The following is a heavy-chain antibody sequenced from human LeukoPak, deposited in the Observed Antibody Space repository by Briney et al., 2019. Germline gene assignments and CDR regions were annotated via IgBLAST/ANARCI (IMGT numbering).Heavy chain of an antibody. Sequence: KASETLSLTCTVSGGSISSYYWSWIRQPPGKGLEWIGYIYYSGSTNYKPSLKSRVTISVDTSKNQFSLKLSSVTAADTAVYYCARIQGVGAYCGGDCYSNWFDPWGQGTLVTVSS. CDR3: ARIQGVGAYCGGDCYSNWFDP. CDR2: IYYSGST. J-gene: IGHJ5*02. V-gene: IGHV4-59*12. CDR1: GGSISSYY. D-gene: IGHD2-21*02.